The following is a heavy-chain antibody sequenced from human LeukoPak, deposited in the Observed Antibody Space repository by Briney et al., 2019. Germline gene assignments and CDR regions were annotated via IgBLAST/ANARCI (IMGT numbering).Heavy chain of an antibody. V-gene: IGHV6-1*01. Sequence: SQTLSLTCAISGDSVSSNSAAWNWIRQSPSRGLEWLGRTYYRSKWYNDYAVSVKSRITINPDTSKNQFSLKLSSVTAADTAVYYCARTRYYYGSRSYGAPYYFDYWGQGTLVTVSS. J-gene: IGHJ4*02. CDR1: GDSVSSNSAA. D-gene: IGHD3-10*01. CDR3: ARTRYYYGSRSYGAPYYFDY. CDR2: TYYRSKWYN.